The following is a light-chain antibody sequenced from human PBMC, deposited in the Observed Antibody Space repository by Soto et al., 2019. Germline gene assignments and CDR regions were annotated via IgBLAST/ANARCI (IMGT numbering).Light chain of an antibody. J-gene: IGKJ5*01. V-gene: IGKV1-9*01. Sequence: IQLTQSPSSLSASVGDIVTITFRTSLGIIGYLAFYQQKPGKAPNLLIYAASTLQSGVPSRFSGSGSGTDFTLTISCLQSEDFATYYCQQYYSYRSITFGQGTRLEIK. CDR3: QQYYSYRSIT. CDR2: AAS. CDR1: LGIIGY.